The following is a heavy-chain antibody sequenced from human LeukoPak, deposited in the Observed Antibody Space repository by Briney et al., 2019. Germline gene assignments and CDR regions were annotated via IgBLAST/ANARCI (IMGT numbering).Heavy chain of an antibody. Sequence: GSLRLSCAASGFIFSSFDMHWVRQAPGKGLQWLSLISSSSNIYYADSVKGRFTISRDNAKNSLYLQMNSLRDEDTAVHFCARGSDSSGYYGGDWGQGTLVTVSS. CDR1: GFIFSSFD. CDR3: ARGSDSSGYYGGD. J-gene: IGHJ4*02. CDR2: ISSSSNI. V-gene: IGHV3-48*02. D-gene: IGHD3-22*01.